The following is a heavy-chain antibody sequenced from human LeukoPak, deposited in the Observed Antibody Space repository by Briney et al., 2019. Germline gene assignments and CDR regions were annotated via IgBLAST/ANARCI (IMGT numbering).Heavy chain of an antibody. CDR3: AKDGVLKVDTAIL. D-gene: IGHD5-18*01. J-gene: IGHJ4*02. CDR1: GFTFSSYG. CDR2: IRYDGSNK. V-gene: IGHV3-30*02. Sequence: GGSLRLSCAASGFTFSSYGMHWVRQAPGKGLEWVAFIRYDGSNKYYADSVKGRFTISRDNSKNTLYLQMNSLRAEDTAVYYCAKDGVLKVDTAILWGRGTLVTVSS.